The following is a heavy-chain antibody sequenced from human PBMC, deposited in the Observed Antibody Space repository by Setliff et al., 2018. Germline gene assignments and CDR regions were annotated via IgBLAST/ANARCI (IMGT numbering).Heavy chain of an antibody. J-gene: IGHJ4*02. CDR2: IFPGNSNT. V-gene: IGHV5-51*01. Sequence: GESLKISCKGSGYSFTTYWIGWVRQMPGKGLECMGIIFPGNSNTRYSPSFQGQVTFSADKSISTAYLQWSSLKASGTATYYCARVVGADGIGIDYWGQGTVVTVSS. D-gene: IGHD2-15*01. CDR1: GYSFTTYW. CDR3: ARVVGADGIGIDY.